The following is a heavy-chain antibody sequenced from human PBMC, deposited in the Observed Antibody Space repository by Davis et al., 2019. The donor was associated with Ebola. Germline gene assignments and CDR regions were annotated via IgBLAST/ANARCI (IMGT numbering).Heavy chain of an antibody. CDR2: ISYDGSNK. V-gene: IGHV3-30-3*01. CDR1: GFPFSSYA. J-gene: IGHJ3*02. Sequence: PGGSLRLSCAASGFPFSSYAMHWVRQAPGKGLEWVAVISYDGSNKYYADSVKGRFTISRDNSKNTLYLQMNSLRAEDTAVYYCARGGWLLLWFGEFLTDAFDIWGQGTMVTVSS. D-gene: IGHD3-10*01. CDR3: ARGGWLLLWFGEFLTDAFDI.